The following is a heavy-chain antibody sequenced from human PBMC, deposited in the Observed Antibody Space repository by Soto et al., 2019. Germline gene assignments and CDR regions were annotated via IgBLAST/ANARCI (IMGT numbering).Heavy chain of an antibody. CDR3: ARARLLGMITMVRGARDYGMDV. Sequence: KTAGTLSLTCAASGGSISSSNWWSVVRQPPGKGLEWIGEIYHSGSTNYNPSLKSRVTISVDKSKNQFSLKLSSVTAADTAVYYCARARLLGMITMVRGARDYGMDVWGQGTTVTVSS. J-gene: IGHJ6*02. CDR1: GGSISSSNW. V-gene: IGHV4-4*02. CDR2: IYHSGST. D-gene: IGHD3-10*01.